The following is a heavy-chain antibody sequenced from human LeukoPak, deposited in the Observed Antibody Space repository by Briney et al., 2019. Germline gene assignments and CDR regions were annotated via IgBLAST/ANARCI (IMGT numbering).Heavy chain of an antibody. CDR1: GFTLSNYA. J-gene: IGHJ4*02. CDR2: IPYDGSNK. D-gene: IGHD2-8*01. V-gene: IGHV3-30*04. CDR3: ARDRADCTNGVCTYYFDY. Sequence: GGSLRLSCAASGFTLSNYAIHWVRQAPGKGLEWVAVIPYDGSNKYYADSVKGRFTISRDNSKNTLYLQMNSLRAEDTAVYYCARDRADCTNGVCTYYFDYWGQGTLVTVSS.